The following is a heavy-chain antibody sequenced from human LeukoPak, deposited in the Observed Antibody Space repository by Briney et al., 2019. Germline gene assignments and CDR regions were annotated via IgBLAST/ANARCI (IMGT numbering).Heavy chain of an antibody. CDR3: ARATAVAAYDAFDI. D-gene: IGHD6-19*01. CDR2: MNPNSGNT. CDR1: GYTFTSYD. J-gene: IGHJ3*02. V-gene: IGHV1-8*01. Sequence: ASVKVSCKASGYTFTSYDINWVRQATGQGLEWMGWMNPNSGNTGYAQKFQGRVTMTRNTSISTAYMELSSLRSEDTAVYYCARATAVAAYDAFDIWGQGTMVTVSS.